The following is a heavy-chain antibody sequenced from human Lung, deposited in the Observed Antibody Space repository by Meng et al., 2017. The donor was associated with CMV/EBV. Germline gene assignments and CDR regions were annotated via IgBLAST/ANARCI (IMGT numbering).Heavy chain of an antibody. CDR1: GGSFSGYY. V-gene: IGHV4-34*01. CDR3: ARGLADSNPFFYYYYGMDV. J-gene: IGHJ6*02. CDR2: INHSGST. Sequence: SXTXSLXCAVYGGSFSGYYCTWIRQSPGKGLEWIGDINHSGSTNYNPSLKSRVTISVDTSKKQCSLKLSSVTAADTAVYFCARGLADSNPFFYYYYGMDVWGQGXTVTVSS. D-gene: IGHD4-11*01.